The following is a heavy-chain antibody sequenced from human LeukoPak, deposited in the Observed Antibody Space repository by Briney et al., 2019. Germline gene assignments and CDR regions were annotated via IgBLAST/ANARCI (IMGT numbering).Heavy chain of an antibody. V-gene: IGHV3-48*01. Sequence: GGSLRLSCVASGFTFSVYSMNWVRQAPGKGLEWVSYITGSSSTIYYADSVKGRFTISRDNAKNSLYLQMDSLRTDDTAVYYCARSVGYFDYWGQGSLVTVSS. D-gene: IGHD5/OR15-5a*01. CDR3: ARSVGYFDY. CDR1: GFTFSVYS. CDR2: ITGSSSTI. J-gene: IGHJ4*02.